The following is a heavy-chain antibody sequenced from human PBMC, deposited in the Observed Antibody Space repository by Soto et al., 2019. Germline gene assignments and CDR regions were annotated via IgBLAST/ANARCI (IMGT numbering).Heavy chain of an antibody. D-gene: IGHD2-15*01. CDR1: GGTFSSYA. CDR3: AREGSVVGDEAYFDY. V-gene: IGHV1-69*13. Sequence: SLQVSCKASGGTFSSYAISWVRQAPGQGLEWMGGIIPIFGTANYAQKFQGRVTITADESTSTAYMELSSLRAETTAVYYCAREGSVVGDEAYFDYWGQGTLVTV. CDR2: IIPIFGTA. J-gene: IGHJ4*02.